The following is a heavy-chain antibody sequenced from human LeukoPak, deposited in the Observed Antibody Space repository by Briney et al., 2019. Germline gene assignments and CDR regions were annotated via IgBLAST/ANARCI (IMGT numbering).Heavy chain of an antibody. V-gene: IGHV3-23*01. Sequence: GGSLRLSCAASGFTFSSYAMSWVRQAPGKGLEWVSTISGSGGSTYYADSMKGRFTISRDNSKNTLYLQMNSLRAEDTAVYYCVSYDSSGSFDYWGQGTLVTVSS. CDR2: ISGSGGST. J-gene: IGHJ4*02. CDR1: GFTFSSYA. D-gene: IGHD3-22*01. CDR3: VSYDSSGSFDY.